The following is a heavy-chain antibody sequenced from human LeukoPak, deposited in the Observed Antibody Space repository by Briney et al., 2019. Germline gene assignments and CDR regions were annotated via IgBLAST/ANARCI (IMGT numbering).Heavy chain of an antibody. CDR1: GGSISSGGYY. Sequence: PSETLSLTCTVSGGSISSGGYYWSWIRRHPGKGLEWIGYIYYSGSTYYNPSLRSRVTISVDTSKNQFSLKLSSVTAADTAVYYCARAQTGAAPVSEETWYFDLWGRGTLVTVSS. CDR2: IYYSGST. CDR3: ARAQTGAAPVSEETWYFDL. V-gene: IGHV4-31*03. J-gene: IGHJ2*01. D-gene: IGHD1-14*01.